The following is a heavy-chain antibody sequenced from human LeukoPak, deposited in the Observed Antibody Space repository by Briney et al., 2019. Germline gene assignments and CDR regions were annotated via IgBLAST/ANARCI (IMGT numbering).Heavy chain of an antibody. D-gene: IGHD5-12*01. CDR1: GGSISSYY. V-gene: IGHV4-59*01. CDR3: ARTPGGGYVYYYGMDV. Sequence: SETLSLTCTVSGGSISSYYWSWIRQPPGKGLEWIGSIYYSGSTNYNPSLKSRVTISVDTSKNQFSLKLSSVTAADTAVYYCARTPGGGYVYYYGMDVWGQGTTVTVSS. CDR2: IYYSGST. J-gene: IGHJ6*02.